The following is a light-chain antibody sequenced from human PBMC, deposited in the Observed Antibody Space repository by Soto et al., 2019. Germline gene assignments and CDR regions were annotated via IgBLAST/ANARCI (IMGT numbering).Light chain of an antibody. V-gene: IGKV1-39*01. Sequence: DIQMTQSPSSLSASIGDRVTITCRTSQNIKRYLNWYQQEPGKAPKLLIYAASILQSGVPSRFTGSGSGTDFTLAINSLQPEDFTTYSCQQSYNSPQTFGRGTKVDI. CDR3: QQSYNSPQT. CDR2: AAS. J-gene: IGKJ1*01. CDR1: QNIKRY.